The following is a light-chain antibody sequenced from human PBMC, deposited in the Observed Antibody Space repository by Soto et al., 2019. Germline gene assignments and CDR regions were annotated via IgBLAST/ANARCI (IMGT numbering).Light chain of an antibody. CDR2: KES. CDR3: QQYSTYWT. J-gene: IGKJ1*01. CDR1: QSISSW. Sequence: DIPMTQSPSTLSAFVGDRVTITCRASQSISSWLAWYQQKPGKAPKVLIYKESSLESGVPSRFSGSGSGTAFTLTISSLQPDDVATYYCQQYSTYWTFGQGTKVQIK. V-gene: IGKV1-5*03.